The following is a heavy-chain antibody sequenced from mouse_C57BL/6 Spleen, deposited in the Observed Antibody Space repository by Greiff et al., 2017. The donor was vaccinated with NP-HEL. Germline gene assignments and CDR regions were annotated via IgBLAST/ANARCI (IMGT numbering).Heavy chain of an antibody. Sequence: VKVVESDAELVKPGASVKISCKVSGYTFTDHTIHWMKQRPEQGLEWIGYIYPRDGSTKYNEKFKGKATLTADKSSSTAYMQLNSLTSEDSAVYFCARGAYDGYSGWYFDVWGTGTTVTVSS. V-gene: IGHV1-78*01. CDR3: ARGAYDGYSGWYFDV. D-gene: IGHD2-3*01. CDR2: IYPRDGST. J-gene: IGHJ1*03. CDR1: GYTFTDHT.